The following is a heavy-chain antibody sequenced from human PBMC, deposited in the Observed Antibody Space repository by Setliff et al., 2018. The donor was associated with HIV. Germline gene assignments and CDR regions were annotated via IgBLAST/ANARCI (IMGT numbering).Heavy chain of an antibody. CDR3: ARGTHCGGDCTNYFDS. CDR2: IYHSGSF. J-gene: IGHJ4*02. V-gene: IGHV4-30-4*08. Sequence: SETLSLTCTVSGGSISSGNYYWNWIRQHPGKGLEWIGYIYHSGSFNYNPSLKSRVTISLDNSINQFSLNLTSVTAADTAVYFCARGTHCGGDCTNYFDSWGQGILVTVSS. D-gene: IGHD2-21*01. CDR1: GGSISSGNYY.